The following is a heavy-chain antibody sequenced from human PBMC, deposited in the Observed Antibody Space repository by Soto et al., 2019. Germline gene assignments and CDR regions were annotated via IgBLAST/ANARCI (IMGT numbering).Heavy chain of an antibody. Sequence: GASVKVSCKAIGYSFTSHYMHWVRQAPGQGLEWMGTIYPGGVNIGYAQKFKGRVTMTKDTSTSTVYMELNSLTSEDTAVYYCARDQSGQDLVWWFDPWGQGTLVTVSS. CDR3: ARDQSGQDLVWWFDP. CDR1: GYSFTSHY. CDR2: IYPGGVNI. D-gene: IGHD1-26*01. V-gene: IGHV1-46*03. J-gene: IGHJ5*02.